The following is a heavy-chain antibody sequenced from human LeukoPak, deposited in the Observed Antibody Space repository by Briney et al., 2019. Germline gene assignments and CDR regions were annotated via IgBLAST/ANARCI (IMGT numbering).Heavy chain of an antibody. CDR2: IKSKTDGGTT. Sequence: GGSLRPSCAASGFTFSNAWMSWVRQAPGKGLEWVGRIKSKTDGGTTDYAAPVKGRFTISRDDSKNTLYLQMNSLKTEDTAVYYCTTSIQLWLNHVDYWGQGTLVTVSS. CDR1: GFTFSNAW. D-gene: IGHD5-18*01. CDR3: TTSIQLWLNHVDY. J-gene: IGHJ4*02. V-gene: IGHV3-15*01.